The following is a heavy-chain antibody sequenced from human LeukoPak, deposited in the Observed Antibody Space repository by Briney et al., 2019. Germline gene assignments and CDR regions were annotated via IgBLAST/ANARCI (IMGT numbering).Heavy chain of an antibody. CDR2: INSDGSR. D-gene: IGHD2-15*01. Sequence: PGGSLRLSCAASGFTFSFYWMHWVRQAPGKGLEWVSRINSDGSRSYADSVKGRFTISRDNAKNTVYLQMNSRRAEDTAVYYCGLGYRSGGSCYHIDYWGQGSLVTVSS. CDR3: GLGYRSGGSCYHIDY. CDR1: GFTFSFYW. V-gene: IGHV3-74*01. J-gene: IGHJ4*02.